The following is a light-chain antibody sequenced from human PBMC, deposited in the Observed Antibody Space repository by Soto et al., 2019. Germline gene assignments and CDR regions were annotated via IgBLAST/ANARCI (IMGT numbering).Light chain of an antibody. J-gene: IGKJ4*01. CDR1: QSVSSSY. V-gene: IGKV3-20*01. CDR2: GAS. CDR3: QQYSSSPIT. Sequence: EIVLTQSPGTLSLSPGERATLSCRASQSVSSSYLAWYQQKPGQPPRLLIYGASSRATGIPARFSGSGSGTDFTLTISRLEPEDFAVYYCQQYSSSPITFGGGTKVEIK.